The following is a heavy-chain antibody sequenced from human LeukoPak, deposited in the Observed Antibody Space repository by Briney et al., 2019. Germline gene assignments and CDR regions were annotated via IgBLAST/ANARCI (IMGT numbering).Heavy chain of an antibody. V-gene: IGHV4-61*02. CDR2: LHTSGST. J-gene: IGHJ3*02. CDR1: GGSISSGSYY. Sequence: PSQTLSLTCTVSGGSISSGSYYWSWIRQPAGKGLQWIGRLHTSGSTNYNPSLRSRVTISVDTSKNQFSLKLRSMTAADTAVYYCASGAERYFAFDIWGQGTMVTVSS. CDR3: ASGAERYFAFDI. D-gene: IGHD2/OR15-2a*01.